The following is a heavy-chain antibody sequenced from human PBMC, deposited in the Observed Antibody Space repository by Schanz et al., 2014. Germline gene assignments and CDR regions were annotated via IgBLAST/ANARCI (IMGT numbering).Heavy chain of an antibody. CDR2: ISAYNGNT. CDR3: TRGGYSYALSAFDI. CDR1: GYTFTSYG. Sequence: QVQLVQSGAEVKKPGASVKVSCKASGYTFTSYGINWVRQAPGQGLEWMGWISAYNGNTNYAQKRQGRITLTTDTATSTAYMELRSLRSDDTALYYCTRGGYSYALSAFDIWGQGTMVTVSS. V-gene: IGHV1-18*01. D-gene: IGHD5-18*01. J-gene: IGHJ3*02.